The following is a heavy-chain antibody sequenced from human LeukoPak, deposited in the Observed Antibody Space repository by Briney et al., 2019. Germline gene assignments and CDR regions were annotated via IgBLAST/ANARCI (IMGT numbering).Heavy chain of an antibody. Sequence: SETLSLTCTVSGGSISSYYWSWIRQPPGKGLEWIGYIYYSGSTNYNPSLKSRVTISVDTSKNQFSLKLSSVTAADTAVYYCARGPYVFHTDYWGQGTLVTVSS. V-gene: IGHV4-59*08. CDR2: IYYSGST. D-gene: IGHD3-16*01. CDR3: ARGPYVFHTDY. CDR1: GGSISSYY. J-gene: IGHJ4*02.